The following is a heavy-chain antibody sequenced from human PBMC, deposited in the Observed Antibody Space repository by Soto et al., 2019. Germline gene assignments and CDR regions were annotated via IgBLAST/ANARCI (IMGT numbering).Heavy chain of an antibody. J-gene: IGHJ6*02. CDR1: GYTFTGHDIGHD. D-gene: IGHD3-10*01. Sequence: ASVKVSCKASGYTFTGHDIGHDINWVRQATGQGVEWMGWMSPNSGRTVYAQKVQGRVTMTTDTSTSTAYMELRSLRSDDTAVYYCARARITMVRGLLTGPHGMDFWGQGTTVTVSS. V-gene: IGHV1-8*01. CDR2: MSPNSGRT. CDR3: ARARITMVRGLLTGPHGMDF.